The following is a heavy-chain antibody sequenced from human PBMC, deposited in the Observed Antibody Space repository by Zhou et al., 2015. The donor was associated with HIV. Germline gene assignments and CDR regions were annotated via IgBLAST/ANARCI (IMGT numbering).Heavy chain of an antibody. Sequence: QVLLVQSGAEVKKPGASVKVSCKAHGYTFTVYCMCWVRQAPGQGLEWMGCINSNSGGTNYPQKFQDRVTMTRDTSISTVYMELSRLTSDDTAVYYCARDRGGARPDWRYFDLWGRGTLVSVSS. CDR1: GYTFTVYC. D-gene: IGHD6-6*01. CDR3: ARDRGGARPDWRYFDL. J-gene: IGHJ2*01. V-gene: IGHV1-2*02. CDR2: INSNSGGT.